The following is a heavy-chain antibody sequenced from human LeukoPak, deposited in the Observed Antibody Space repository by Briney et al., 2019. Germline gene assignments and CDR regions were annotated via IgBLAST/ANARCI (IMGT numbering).Heavy chain of an antibody. Sequence: GGSLRLSCAASGFTLDDYGMSWVRQAPGKGLEWVSGIIWNGGSTGYADSVKGRLTISRDNSKNSLYLQMNSLRAEDTALYYCAKDRGGRFSITIFNYYYMDVWGKETTVTVSS. CDR3: AKDRGGRFSITIFNYYYMDV. CDR2: IIWNGGST. V-gene: IGHV3-20*04. D-gene: IGHD3-3*01. CDR1: GFTLDDYG. J-gene: IGHJ6*03.